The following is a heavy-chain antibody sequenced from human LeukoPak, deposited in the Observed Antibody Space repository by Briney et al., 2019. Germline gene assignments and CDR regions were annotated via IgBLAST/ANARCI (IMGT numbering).Heavy chain of an antibody. J-gene: IGHJ6*02. CDR1: GFTFSTYV. Sequence: PGGSLRLSCAASGFTFSTYVMNWVRQAPGKGLEWVSTISDSGGSTYYADSVKGRFTISRDNSKSTLYLRMNSLRAEDTAVYYCGRYYVMDGWGQGTSVTVPS. V-gene: IGHV3-23*01. CDR2: ISDSGGST. CDR3: GRYYVMDG.